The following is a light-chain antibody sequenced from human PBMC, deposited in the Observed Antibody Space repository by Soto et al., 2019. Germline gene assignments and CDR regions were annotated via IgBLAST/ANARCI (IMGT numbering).Light chain of an antibody. CDR2: SNN. J-gene: IGLJ3*02. CDR3: AAWDDSLSGHWV. Sequence: QSVLTQPPSASGTPGQRVTISCSGSRSNIGSYYVYWYQQFPGTAPKLLIYSNNQRPSGVPDRFSGSKSGTSASLAISGLRSEDEADYYCAAWDDSLSGHWVFGGGTKLTVL. V-gene: IGLV1-47*02. CDR1: RSNIGSYY.